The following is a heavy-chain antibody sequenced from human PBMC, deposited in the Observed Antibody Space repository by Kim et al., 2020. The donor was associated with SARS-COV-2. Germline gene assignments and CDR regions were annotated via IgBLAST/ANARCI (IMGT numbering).Heavy chain of an antibody. Sequence: GGSLRLSCAASGFTFSSYAMHWVRQAPGKGLEWVAVISYDGSNKYYADSVKGRFTISRDNSKNTLYLQMNSLRAEDTAVYYCASCQICYSYGSDSFDYWGQGTLVTVSS. CDR3: ASCQICYSYGSDSFDY. CDR1: GFTFSSYA. CDR2: ISYDGSNK. J-gene: IGHJ4*02. V-gene: IGHV3-30*04. D-gene: IGHD5-18*01.